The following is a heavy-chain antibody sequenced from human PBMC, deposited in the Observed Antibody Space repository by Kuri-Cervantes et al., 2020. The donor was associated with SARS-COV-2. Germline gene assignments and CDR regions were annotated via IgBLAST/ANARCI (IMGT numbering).Heavy chain of an antibody. J-gene: IGHJ4*02. Sequence: ASVKVSCKASGYTFTGYYMHWVRQAPGQGPEWMGWINPNSGGTNYAQKFQGRVTMTRDTSISTAYMELSRLRSDDTAVYYCARGGKYQLLYRCEYYFDYWGQGTLVTVSS. CDR2: INPNSGGT. D-gene: IGHD2-2*02. CDR1: GYTFTGYY. V-gene: IGHV1-2*02. CDR3: ARGGKYQLLYRCEYYFDY.